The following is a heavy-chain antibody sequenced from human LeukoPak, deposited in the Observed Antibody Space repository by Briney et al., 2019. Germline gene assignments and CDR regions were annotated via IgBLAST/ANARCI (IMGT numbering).Heavy chain of an antibody. V-gene: IGHV4-4*07. CDR3: ARSGGSGFQLDN. J-gene: IGHJ4*02. D-gene: IGHD3-16*01. CDR2: SYTSGSP. CDR1: GGSISSYY. Sequence: SETLSLTCTVSGGSISSYYWSWIRQPAAKGLEWIGRSYTSGSPTYNPSLKGRVTMSVDTSKNQFSLKLSSVTAADTAVYFCARSGGSGFQLDNWGQGTLVTVSS.